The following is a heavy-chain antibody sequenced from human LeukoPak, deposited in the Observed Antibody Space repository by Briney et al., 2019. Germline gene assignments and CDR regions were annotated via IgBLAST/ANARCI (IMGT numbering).Heavy chain of an antibody. J-gene: IGHJ2*01. V-gene: IGHV1-8*01. CDR1: GYTFTSYD. D-gene: IGHD2-15*01. Sequence: RASVKASCKASGYTFTSYDINWVRQATGQGLEWMGWMNPNSGNTGYAQKFQGRVTMTRNTSISTAYMELSSLRSEDTAVYYCARGIPDLGYCSGGSRPTYCWYFDLWGRGTLVTVSS. CDR2: MNPNSGNT. CDR3: ARGIPDLGYCSGGSRPTYCWYFDL.